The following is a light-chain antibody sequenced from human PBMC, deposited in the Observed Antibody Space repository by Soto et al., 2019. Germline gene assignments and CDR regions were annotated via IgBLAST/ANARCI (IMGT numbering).Light chain of an antibody. CDR3: QQYGTSPRGT. CDR2: GAS. J-gene: IGKJ1*01. Sequence: DIVLTQSPGTLSLSPGERATLSCRASQSVSSTFFAWYQQKPGQAPRLLMFGASNRATGIPDRFSGSGSGTHFTLTICRLERENFSMCYCQQYGTSPRGTFGQGTKVEVK. CDR1: QSVSSTF. V-gene: IGKV3-20*01.